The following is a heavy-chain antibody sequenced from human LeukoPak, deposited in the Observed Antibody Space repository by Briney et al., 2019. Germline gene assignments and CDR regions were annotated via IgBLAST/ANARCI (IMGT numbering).Heavy chain of an antibody. Sequence: PGGPLRLSCAASGFTFSSYSMNWVRQAPGKGLEWVSYISSSSSTIHYADSVKGRFTTSRDNAKNSLYLQMNSLRAEDTAVYYCAKRIATAGKHYFDNWGQGTLVTVSS. V-gene: IGHV3-48*01. D-gene: IGHD6-13*01. CDR3: AKRIATAGKHYFDN. CDR2: ISSSSSTI. J-gene: IGHJ4*02. CDR1: GFTFSSYS.